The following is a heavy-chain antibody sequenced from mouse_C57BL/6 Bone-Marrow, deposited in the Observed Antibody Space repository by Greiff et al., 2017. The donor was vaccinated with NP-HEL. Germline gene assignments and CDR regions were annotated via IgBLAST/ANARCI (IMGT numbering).Heavy chain of an antibody. CDR3: TTNDYDEDY. CDR2: IDPENGDT. V-gene: IGHV14-4*01. Sequence: VQLQQSGAELVRPGASVKLSCTASGFNIKDDYMHWVKQRPEQGLEWIGWIDPENGDTEYASKFQGKATITAYTSSNTAYLQLSSLTSEDTAVYYCTTNDYDEDYWGQGTSVTVSS. J-gene: IGHJ4*01. CDR1: GFNIKDDY. D-gene: IGHD2-4*01.